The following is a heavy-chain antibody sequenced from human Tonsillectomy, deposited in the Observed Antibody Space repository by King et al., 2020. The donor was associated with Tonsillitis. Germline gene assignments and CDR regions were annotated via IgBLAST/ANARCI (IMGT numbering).Heavy chain of an antibody. CDR1: GFDFSDYG. Sequence: QLVQSGGGVVQPGRSLRLSCAASGFDFSDYGMHWVRQAPGKGLEWVAVISFDGSNKYYTDSVKGRFTISRDNSKNTLYLQMSSLRIEDTALYYCASQVTDCYWGQGALVTVSS. CDR2: ISFDGSNK. V-gene: IGHV3-30*03. D-gene: IGHD2-21*01. CDR3: ASQVTDCY. J-gene: IGHJ4*02.